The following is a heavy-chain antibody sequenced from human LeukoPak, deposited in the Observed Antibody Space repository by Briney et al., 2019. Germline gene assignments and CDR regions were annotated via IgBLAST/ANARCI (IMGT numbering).Heavy chain of an antibody. CDR3: ARDLYYGSGSQSNIDY. CDR2: ISAYNGDT. CDR1: GYKFTSYG. V-gene: IGHV1-18*04. D-gene: IGHD3-10*01. Sequence: ASVKVSCKASGYKFTSYGLSWVRQAPGQGLEWMGWISAYNGDTNYAQKHQGRVTMTTDTSTSTAYMELRRLRSHDTAVYYCARDLYYGSGSQSNIDYWGQGTLVTVSS. J-gene: IGHJ4*02.